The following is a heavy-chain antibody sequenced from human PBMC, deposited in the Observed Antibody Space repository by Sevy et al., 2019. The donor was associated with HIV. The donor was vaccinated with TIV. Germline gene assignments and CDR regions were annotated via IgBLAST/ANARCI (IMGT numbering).Heavy chain of an antibody. CDR1: GFTFSSYG. D-gene: IGHD7-27*01. Sequence: GGSLRLSCAASGFTFSSYGMHWVRQAPGKGLEWVAVIWYDGSNKYYADSAKGRFTISRDNSKNTLYLQMNSLRAEDTAVYYCARGWGGDAFDIWGQGTMVTVSS. CDR2: IWYDGSNK. V-gene: IGHV3-33*01. CDR3: ARGWGGDAFDI. J-gene: IGHJ3*02.